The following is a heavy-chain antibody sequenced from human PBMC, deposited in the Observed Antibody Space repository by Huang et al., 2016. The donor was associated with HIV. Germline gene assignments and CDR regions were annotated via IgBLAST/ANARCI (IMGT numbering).Heavy chain of an antibody. CDR3: ARDTYYSNIWKRNDASFL. CDR2: IGSDSRDT. Sequence: QVQLVQSGGEVMQPGASVRVSCTASGYYFGSYGMSWVRQAPGQGPGSTGWIGSDSRDTVSARKNQGRDTIATDTSTTTTYMELRSLRSDDAAMYYCARDTYYSNIWKRNDASFLWGQGTMITVSS. V-gene: IGHV1-18*01. J-gene: IGHJ3*01. D-gene: IGHD4-4*01. CDR1: GYYFGSYG.